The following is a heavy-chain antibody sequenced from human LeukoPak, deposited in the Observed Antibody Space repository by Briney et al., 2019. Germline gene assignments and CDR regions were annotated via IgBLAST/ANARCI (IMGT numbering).Heavy chain of an antibody. D-gene: IGHD1-26*01. Sequence: ASVKVSCKASGYTFTGYYMHWVRQAPGQGLEWMGRINPNSGGTNYAQKFQGRVTMTRDTSISTAYMELSRLRSDDTAVYYCARGALRWELLGDFDYWGQGTLSPSPQ. CDR3: ARGALRWELLGDFDY. CDR1: GYTFTGYY. V-gene: IGHV1-2*06. CDR2: INPNSGGT. J-gene: IGHJ4*02.